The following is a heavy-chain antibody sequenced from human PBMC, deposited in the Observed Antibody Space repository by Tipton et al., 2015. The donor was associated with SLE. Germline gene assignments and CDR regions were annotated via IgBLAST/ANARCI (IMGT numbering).Heavy chain of an antibody. CDR1: GYTFTAYY. D-gene: IGHD2-8*01. CDR2: INPGGGGT. J-gene: IGHJ4*02. CDR3: AREAPNTCYFDS. Sequence: QSGPKVKKPGASVKVSCKSSGYTFTAYYMHRVRQAPGQGLEWMGIINPGGGGTNYAQKFQGRVTMAMDTSTTTVYMELNSLRSDDTAVYYCAREAPNTCYFDSWGQGTLVTVSS. V-gene: IGHV1-46*01.